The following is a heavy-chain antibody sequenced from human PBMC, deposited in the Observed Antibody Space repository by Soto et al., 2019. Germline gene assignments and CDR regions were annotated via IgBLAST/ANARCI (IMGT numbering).Heavy chain of an antibody. CDR2: INPNSGGT. Sequence: ASVKVSFKASGYTFTGYYMHWVRQAPGQGLEWMGWINPNSGGTNYAQKFQGWVTMTRDTSISTAYMELSRLRSDDTAVYYCARGYSLDLYYFDYWGQGTLVTVSS. V-gene: IGHV1-2*04. CDR3: ARGYSLDLYYFDY. D-gene: IGHD5-18*01. J-gene: IGHJ4*02. CDR1: GYTFTGYY.